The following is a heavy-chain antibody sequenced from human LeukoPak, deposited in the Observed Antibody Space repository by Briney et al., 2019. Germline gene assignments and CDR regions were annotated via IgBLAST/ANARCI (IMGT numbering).Heavy chain of an antibody. J-gene: IGHJ6*04. CDR1: GGSFSGYY. D-gene: IGHD4/OR15-4a*01. CDR3: ARGVLTMDV. CDR2: INHSGST. Sequence: SETLSLTCAVSGGSFSGYYWSWIRQAPGKGLEWIGEINHSGSTNYNPSLKSRVTISVDTSKNQFSLKLSSVTAADTAVYYCARGVLTMDVWGKGTTVTVSS. V-gene: IGHV4-34*01.